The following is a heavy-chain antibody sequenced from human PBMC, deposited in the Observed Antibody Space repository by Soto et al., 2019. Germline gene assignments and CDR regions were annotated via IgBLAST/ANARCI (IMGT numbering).Heavy chain of an antibody. CDR1: GFPFSFYG. D-gene: IGHD3-3*02. CDR2: IVSDGSAI. J-gene: IGHJ3*02. CDR3: ARDDAFDNENGFDM. Sequence: PGGSQRLSCAVSGFPFSFYGFHWVRQSPGKGLEWLGVIVSDGSAIYHADSLEGRFFISRDNSKDILYLQMNSLRVEDTAVYYCARDDAFDNENGFDMWGLGTIVTVS. V-gene: IGHV3-33*01.